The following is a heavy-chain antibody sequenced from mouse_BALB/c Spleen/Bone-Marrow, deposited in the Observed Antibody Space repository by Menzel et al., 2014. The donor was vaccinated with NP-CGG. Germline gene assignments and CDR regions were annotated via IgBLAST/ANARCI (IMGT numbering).Heavy chain of an antibody. CDR2: INPTSGYT. V-gene: IGHV1-7*01. Sequence: VQLQESGPELAKPGASVKMSCRASGYTFTSYWMNWVKQRPVQGLEWIGYINPTSGYTEYNQKFKDKATLTTDKSFSTAYMQLSSLTSEDSAVYYCTTGGNDWFAYWGQGTLVTVSA. CDR1: GYTFTSYW. CDR3: TTGGNDWFAY. D-gene: IGHD2-1*01. J-gene: IGHJ3*01.